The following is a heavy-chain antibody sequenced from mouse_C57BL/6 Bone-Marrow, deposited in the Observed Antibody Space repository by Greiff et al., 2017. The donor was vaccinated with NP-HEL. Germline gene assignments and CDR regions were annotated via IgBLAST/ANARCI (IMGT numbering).Heavy chain of an antibody. J-gene: IGHJ2*01. CDR3: ARGLYGSSYGIDY. Sequence: QVQLQQPGAELVKPGASVKMSCKASGYTFTSYWITWVKQRPGQGLEWIGDIYPGSGSTNYNEKFKSKATLTVDTSSSTAYMQLSSLTSEDSAVYYCARGLYGSSYGIDYWGQGTTLTVSS. V-gene: IGHV1-55*01. CDR1: GYTFTSYW. CDR2: IYPGSGST. D-gene: IGHD1-1*01.